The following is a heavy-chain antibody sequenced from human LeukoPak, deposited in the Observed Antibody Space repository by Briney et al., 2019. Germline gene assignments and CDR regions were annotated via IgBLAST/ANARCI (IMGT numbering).Heavy chain of an antibody. CDR1: GYTFTGYY. Sequence: ASVKVSCKASGYTFTGYYMHWVRQAPGQGLEWMGWINPNSGGTNYAQKFQGRVTMTRDTSISTAYMELSRLRSDDTAVYYCARDLVDFWSGYRDGYYYYYMDVWGKGTTVTISS. V-gene: IGHV1-2*02. CDR2: INPNSGGT. J-gene: IGHJ6*03. CDR3: ARDLVDFWSGYRDGYYYYYMDV. D-gene: IGHD3-3*01.